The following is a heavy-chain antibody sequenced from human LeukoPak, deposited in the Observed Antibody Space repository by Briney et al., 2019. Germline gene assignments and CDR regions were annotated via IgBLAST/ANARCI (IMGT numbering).Heavy chain of an antibody. V-gene: IGHV4-59*01. J-gene: IGHJ3*02. Sequence: SETLSLTCTVSGGSISSYYWSWVRQPPGKGLEWVGYIYYSGSTNYNTSLKSRVTISVDTSKNQFPLKLSSVTAADTAVYDCARVFGYSSCWYRGNAFDIWGQGTMVTVSS. CDR2: IYYSGST. D-gene: IGHD6-19*01. CDR3: ARVFGYSSCWYRGNAFDI. CDR1: GGSISSYY.